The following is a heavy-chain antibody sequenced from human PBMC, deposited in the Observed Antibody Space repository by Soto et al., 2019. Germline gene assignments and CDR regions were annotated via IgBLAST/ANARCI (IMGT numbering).Heavy chain of an antibody. D-gene: IGHD6-19*01. CDR3: AREVEYTSAFGISSSFDY. Sequence: RRLSCAASGFTLSSYAIHWVRQAPGKGLEWVTVISKGGSNLYFADSVKGRFTISRDNSKNTLYLQMNSLRSEDTAVYYCAREVEYTSAFGISSSFDYWGQGTLVTVSS. J-gene: IGHJ4*02. CDR1: GFTLSSYA. V-gene: IGHV3-30-3*01. CDR2: ISKGGSNL.